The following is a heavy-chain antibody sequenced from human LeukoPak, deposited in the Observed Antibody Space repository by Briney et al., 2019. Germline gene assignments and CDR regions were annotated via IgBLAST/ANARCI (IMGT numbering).Heavy chain of an antibody. J-gene: IGHJ6*03. D-gene: IGHD1-26*01. CDR3: ARCGPPKSYYYYYYMDV. V-gene: IGHV1-2*02. Sequence: GESLKISCKGSGYTFTGYYMHWVRQAPGQGLEWMGWINPNSGGTNYAQKFQGRVTMTRDTSISTAYMELSRLRSDDTAVYYCARCGPPKSYYYYYYMDVWGKGTTVTVSS. CDR2: INPNSGGT. CDR1: GYTFTGYY.